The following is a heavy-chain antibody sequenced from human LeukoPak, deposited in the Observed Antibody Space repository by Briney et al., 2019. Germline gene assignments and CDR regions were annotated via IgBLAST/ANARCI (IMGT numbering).Heavy chain of an antibody. V-gene: IGHV3-49*04. D-gene: IGHD3-3*01. CDR2: IRSKAYGGTT. CDR3: TRGYYDFWSGYAPYYFDY. CDR1: GFTFGDYA. Sequence: PGGSLRLSCTASGFTFGDYAMSWVRQAPGKGLEWVGFIRSKAYGGTTEYAASVKGRFTISRDDSKSIAYLQMNSLKTEDTAVYYCTRGYYDFWSGYAPYYFDYWGQGTLVTVSS. J-gene: IGHJ4*02.